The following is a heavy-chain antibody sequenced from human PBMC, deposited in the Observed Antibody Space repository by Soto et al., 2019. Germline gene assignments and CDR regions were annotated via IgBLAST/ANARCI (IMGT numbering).Heavy chain of an antibody. D-gene: IGHD2-8*01. CDR1: GYTFTRYS. V-gene: IGHV1-2*02. CDR2: INPNTGDT. CDR3: SVYFDDLQEASF. Sequence: QVQLVQSGAEVKKPGASVKVSCRASGYTFTRYSVHWVRQAPGQGLEWMGWINPNTGDTRFAPKFEGRVTLTTDPSVRTVYMEVRSLRSDDTAVFYCSVYFDDLQEASFWGQGTLVTVTS. J-gene: IGHJ1*01.